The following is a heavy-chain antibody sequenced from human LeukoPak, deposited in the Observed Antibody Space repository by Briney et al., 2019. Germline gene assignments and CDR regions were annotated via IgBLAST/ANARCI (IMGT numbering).Heavy chain of an antibody. Sequence: SETLSLTCTVSGGSTSSYYWSWIRQPPGKGLEWIGYIYYSGSTKYNPSLKSRVTISVDTSKNQFSLKLTSVTAADTAVYYCARNTAALSHTTIWGQGTLVTVFS. V-gene: IGHV4-59*01. CDR2: IYYSGST. CDR1: GGSTSSYY. CDR3: ARNTAALSHTTI. D-gene: IGHD6-13*01. J-gene: IGHJ4*02.